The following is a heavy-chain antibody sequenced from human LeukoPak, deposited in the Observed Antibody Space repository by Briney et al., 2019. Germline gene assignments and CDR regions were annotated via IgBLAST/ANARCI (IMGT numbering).Heavy chain of an antibody. Sequence: GASVKVSCKASGYTFTGYYMHWVRQAPGQGLEWMGRIIPIFGIANYAQKFQGRVTITADKSTSTAYMELSSLRSEDTAVYFCARDVDSGSYYGFYFDYWGEGTLVTVSS. J-gene: IGHJ4*02. CDR3: ARDVDSGSYYGFYFDY. V-gene: IGHV1-69*04. CDR2: IIPIFGIA. D-gene: IGHD1-26*01. CDR1: GYTFTGYY.